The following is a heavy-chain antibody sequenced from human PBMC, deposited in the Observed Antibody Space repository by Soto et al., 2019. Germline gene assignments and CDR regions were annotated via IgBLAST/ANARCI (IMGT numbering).Heavy chain of an antibody. Sequence: ASVKVSCKASGGTFSSYAISWVRQAPGQGLEWMGGIIPIFGTANYAQKFQGRVTITADESTSTAYMELSSLRSEDTAVYYCARVGTAMVTRYYYGMDVWGQGTTVTVSS. D-gene: IGHD5-18*01. CDR3: ARVGTAMVTRYYYGMDV. CDR2: IIPIFGTA. J-gene: IGHJ6*02. V-gene: IGHV1-69*13. CDR1: GGTFSSYA.